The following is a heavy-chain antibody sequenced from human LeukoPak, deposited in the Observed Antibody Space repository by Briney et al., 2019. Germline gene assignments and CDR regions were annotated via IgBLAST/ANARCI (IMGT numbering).Heavy chain of an antibody. CDR3: ARGGWELLPDY. J-gene: IGHJ4*02. V-gene: IGHV4-59*01. CDR2: IYYSGST. CDR1: GGSISSYY. D-gene: IGHD1-26*01. Sequence: SETLSLTCTVSGGSISSYYWSWIRQPPGKGLEWIGYIYYSGSTNYNPSLKSRVTISVDTSKNQFSLKLSSVTAADTAVYYCARGGWELLPDYWGQGTLVTVSS.